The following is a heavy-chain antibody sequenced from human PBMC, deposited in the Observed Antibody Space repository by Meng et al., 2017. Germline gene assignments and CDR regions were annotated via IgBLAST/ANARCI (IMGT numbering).Heavy chain of an antibody. CDR2: ISHSGST. J-gene: IGHJ4*02. V-gene: IGHV4-4*02. CDR1: SGSISSSTW. D-gene: IGHD2-15*01. CDR3: ARVVAATTLFLDY. Sequence: QVELQCSVPGCVMTSGPLSARCAVSSGSISSSTWCSWVRQHPGKGLEWIGEISHSGSTNYNPSLKSRVTISVDKSKNQFSLKLSSVTAADTAVYYCARVVAATTLFLDYWGQGTLVTVSS.